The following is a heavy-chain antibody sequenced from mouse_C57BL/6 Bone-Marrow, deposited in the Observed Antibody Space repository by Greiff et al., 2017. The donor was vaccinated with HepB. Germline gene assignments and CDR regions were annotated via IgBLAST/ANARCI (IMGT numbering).Heavy chain of an antibody. Sequence: VQLKESGGGLVQPKGSLKLSCAASGFTFNTYAMHWVRQAPGKGLEWVARIRSKSSNYATYYADSVKDRFTISRDDSQSMLYLQMNNLKTEDTAMYYCVREGGSSPLYWYFDVWGTGTTVTVSS. CDR1: GFTFNTYA. D-gene: IGHD1-1*01. J-gene: IGHJ1*03. CDR2: IRSKSSNYAT. CDR3: VREGGSSPLYWYFDV. V-gene: IGHV10-3*01.